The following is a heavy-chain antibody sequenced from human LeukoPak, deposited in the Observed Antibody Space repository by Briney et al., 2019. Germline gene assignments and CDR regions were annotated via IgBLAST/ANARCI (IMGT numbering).Heavy chain of an antibody. CDR1: GDSLTRGGYY. Sequence: SETLSLTCTVSGDSLTRGGYYWSWVRQHPGKGLEWVGFIYHSGTTFYNPSLESRATNSVDTSQNQFSLKLTSVTAADTAVYYCARAVDYRNYFDYWGQGTLVTVSS. D-gene: IGHD4-11*01. CDR3: ARAVDYRNYFDY. J-gene: IGHJ4*02. V-gene: IGHV4-31*03. CDR2: IYHSGTT.